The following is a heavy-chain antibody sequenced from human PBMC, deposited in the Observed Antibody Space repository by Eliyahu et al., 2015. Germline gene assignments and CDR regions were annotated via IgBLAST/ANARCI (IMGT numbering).Heavy chain of an antibody. V-gene: IGHV4-39*01. D-gene: IGHD6-13*01. CDR2: IYYSGST. CDR1: GXSLSSSSYY. J-gene: IGHJ4*02. Sequence: QLQLQESGPGLVXPSETLSLTCPVSGXSLSSSSYYWGWIRQPPGKGLEWIGSIYYSGSTHYNPSLKSRVTISVDTSKNQFSLKLSSVTAADTAVYYCALRYSSSWYHAPDYWGQGTLVTVSS. CDR3: ALRYSSSWYHAPDY.